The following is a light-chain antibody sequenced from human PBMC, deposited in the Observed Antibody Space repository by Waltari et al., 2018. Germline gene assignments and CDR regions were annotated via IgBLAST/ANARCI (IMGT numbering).Light chain of an antibody. V-gene: IGLV2-14*01. CDR2: DVS. Sequence: QSALTPPASVSGSPGQSIPISFTGTSRACGGNNYVSGYHQHPGKAHKLMIYDVSNRPSGVSNRFSGSKSGNTASLTISGLQPEDEADYYCSSYTSSTIYVFGTGTKVTVL. CDR1: SRACGGNNY. J-gene: IGLJ1*01. CDR3: SSYTSSTIYV.